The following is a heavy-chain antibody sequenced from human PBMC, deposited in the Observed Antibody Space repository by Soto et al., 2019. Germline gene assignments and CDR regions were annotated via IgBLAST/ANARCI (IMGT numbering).Heavy chain of an antibody. CDR2: IKQDGSEK. CDR1: GFTFTNYW. J-gene: IGHJ4*02. Sequence: EAQLVESGGGLVQPGGSLTLSCAASGFTFTNYWMSWVRQAPGKGLEWVANIKQDGSEKYYADSAKGRFIISRDNAKTSLYLQMNRLRAEDTAVYYCARDMGVFWSGYPEGGFDYWGQGTPVTVSS. D-gene: IGHD3-3*01. V-gene: IGHV3-7*01. CDR3: ARDMGVFWSGYPEGGFDY.